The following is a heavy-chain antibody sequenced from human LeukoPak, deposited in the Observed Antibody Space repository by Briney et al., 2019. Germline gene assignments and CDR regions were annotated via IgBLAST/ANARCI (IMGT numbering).Heavy chain of an antibody. CDR1: GNSFTSYW. J-gene: IGHJ4*02. CDR2: IYPGDSDT. D-gene: IGHD5-18*01. V-gene: IGHV5-51*01. CDR3: ARVGTAMAMRDY. Sequence: GESLQISCKSSGNSFTSYWIGWVRQVPGKGLERMGIIYPGDSDTRYSPSFQGQVTISADKSISTAYLQWSSLKASDTAMYYCARVGTAMAMRDYWGQGTLVTVSS.